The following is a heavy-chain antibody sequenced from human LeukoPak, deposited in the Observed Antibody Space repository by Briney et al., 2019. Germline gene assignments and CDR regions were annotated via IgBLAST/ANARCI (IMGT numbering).Heavy chain of an antibody. CDR1: GFALSSHW. CDR2: VNRDGSET. J-gene: IGHJ6*02. Sequence: GGSLRLSCAASGFALSSHWMTWVRQVPGRGPEWVANVNRDGSETYYLDSVKGRFTISKDNAKNSLYLQMNSLRAEDTALYHCARNNGMDVWSQGTTVIVSS. V-gene: IGHV3-7*03. CDR3: ARNNGMDV.